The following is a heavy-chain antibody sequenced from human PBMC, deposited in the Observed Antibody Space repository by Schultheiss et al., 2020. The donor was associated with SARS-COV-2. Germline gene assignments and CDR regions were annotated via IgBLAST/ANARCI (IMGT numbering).Heavy chain of an antibody. CDR2: IYYSGST. D-gene: IGHD1-26*01. CDR3: ARGGYGSGSYSPGAFDI. J-gene: IGHJ3*02. CDR1: GGSISSGTYY. Sequence: SQTLSLTCTVSGGSISSGTYYWGWIRQPPGKGLEWIGYIYYSGSTYYNPSLKSRVTISVDTSKNQFSLKLSSVTAADTAVYYCARGGYGSGSYSPGAFDIWGQGTMVTVSS. V-gene: IGHV4-30-4*08.